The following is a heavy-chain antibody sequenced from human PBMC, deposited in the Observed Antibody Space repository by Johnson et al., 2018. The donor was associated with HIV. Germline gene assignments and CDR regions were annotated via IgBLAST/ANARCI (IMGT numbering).Heavy chain of an antibody. CDR3: ARARTVVIARPDAFDI. D-gene: IGHD2-21*01. CDR2: ISYDGSNK. Sequence: QMQLVESVGGVVQPGRSLRLSCAASGFTFSSYAMHWVRQAPGKGLEWVAVISYDGSNKYYADSVKGRFTISRDTSKNTLYLQMNSLRAEDPAVYYCARARTVVIARPDAFDIWGQGTMVNVSS. V-gene: IGHV3-30*04. J-gene: IGHJ3*02. CDR1: GFTFSSYA.